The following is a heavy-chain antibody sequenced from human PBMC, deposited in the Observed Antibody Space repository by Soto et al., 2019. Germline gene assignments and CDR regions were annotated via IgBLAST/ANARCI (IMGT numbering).Heavy chain of an antibody. Sequence: QVQLLQSGAEVKKSGASVKVSCKASGYTFTRNGIIWVRQAPGQGLEGRGWIITYNGNTNYAQKLQGRVTLTTDTSTSTAYMELRSLRSDVTAVYYCARVSSYCTNGVCSGVDYWGQGTLVTVSS. CDR1: GYTFTRNG. V-gene: IGHV1-18*01. D-gene: IGHD2-8*01. J-gene: IGHJ4*02. CDR3: ARVSSYCTNGVCSGVDY. CDR2: IITYNGNT.